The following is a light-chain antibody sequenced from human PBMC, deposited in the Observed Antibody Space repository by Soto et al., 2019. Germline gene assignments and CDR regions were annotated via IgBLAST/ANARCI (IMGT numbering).Light chain of an antibody. J-gene: IGLJ1*01. CDR3: SSYTSSSTYA. Sequence: QSVRSQPAWVSGSPGQSITISCTRTSSDVGGYNYVSWYQQHPGKAPKLMIYDVSNRPSGVSNRFSGSKSGNTASLTISGLQAEHEADYYCSSYTSSSTYAFGTGTKVTVL. CDR2: DVS. CDR1: SSDVGGYNY. V-gene: IGLV2-14*01.